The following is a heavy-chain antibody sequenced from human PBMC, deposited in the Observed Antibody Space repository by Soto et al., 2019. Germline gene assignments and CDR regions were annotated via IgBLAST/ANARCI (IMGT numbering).Heavy chain of an antibody. D-gene: IGHD4-17*01. CDR1: GFTFDDYT. CDR3: AKDTGYGGNSGLDY. Sequence: GGSLRLSCAASGFTFDDYTMHWVRQAPWKGLEWVSLISWDGGSTYYADSVKGRFTISRDNSKNSLYLQMNSLRTEDTALYYCAKDTGYGGNSGLDYWGQGTLVTVSS. V-gene: IGHV3-43*01. CDR2: ISWDGGST. J-gene: IGHJ4*02.